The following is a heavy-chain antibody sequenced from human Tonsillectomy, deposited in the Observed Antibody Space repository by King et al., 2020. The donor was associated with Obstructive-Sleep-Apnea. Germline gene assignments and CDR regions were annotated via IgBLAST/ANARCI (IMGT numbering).Heavy chain of an antibody. CDR2: ISWNSGSR. CDR1: GFTFEDYA. J-gene: IGHJ4*02. CDR3: AKDLYDSSGSGDY. D-gene: IGHD3-22*01. Sequence: VQLVESGGGLVQPGRSLRLSCAASGFTFEDYAMHWVRQAPGKGLEGGSGISWNSGSRGYADSLKGRFTIPRENAKNSLYLQMNSLRAEDTALYYCAKDLYDSSGSGDYWGQGTLVTVSS. V-gene: IGHV3-9*01.